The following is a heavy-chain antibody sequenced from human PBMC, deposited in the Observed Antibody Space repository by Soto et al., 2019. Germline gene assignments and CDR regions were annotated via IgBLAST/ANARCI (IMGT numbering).Heavy chain of an antibody. V-gene: IGHV3-30*18. CDR2: ISYDGSNK. D-gene: IGHD4-17*01. Sequence: QVQLVESGGGVVQPGRSLRLSCAASGFTFSTYGMHWVRQAPGKGLEWVAVISYDGSNKLYGDSVKGRFTISRDNSKSTMELQMNSLRPEDTAVYYCAKDQDPSHAYGGNSVLFWGQGTLVTVSS. J-gene: IGHJ4*02. CDR3: AKDQDPSHAYGGNSVLF. CDR1: GFTFSTYG.